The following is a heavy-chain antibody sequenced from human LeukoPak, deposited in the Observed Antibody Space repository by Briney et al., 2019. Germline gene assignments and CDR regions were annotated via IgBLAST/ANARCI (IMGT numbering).Heavy chain of an antibody. CDR2: IKEDGTAK. Sequence: GGSLRLSCVASGFSFSDYWMSWVRQAPGKGLEWVANIKEDGTAKFYGDSVKGRFTVSRDNAQNSLFLQLNNLRAEDTGVYFCARRGRAAAGLLPVDDWGQGTLVTVSS. CDR1: GFSFSDYW. V-gene: IGHV3-7*01. CDR3: ARRGRAAAGLLPVDD. D-gene: IGHD6-13*01. J-gene: IGHJ4*02.